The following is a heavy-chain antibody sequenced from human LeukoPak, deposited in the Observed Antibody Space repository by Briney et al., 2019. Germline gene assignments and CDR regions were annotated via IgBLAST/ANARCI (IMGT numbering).Heavy chain of an antibody. CDR1: GFTFSSYE. V-gene: IGHV3-48*03. CDR2: ISSSGSTI. J-gene: IGHJ5*02. D-gene: IGHD5-12*01. Sequence: GGSLRLSCAASGFTFSSYEMNWVCQAPGKGLEWVSYISSSGSTIYYADSVKGRFTISRDNSKNTLYLQMNSLRAEDTAVYYCAKGGHIVATINDWFDPWGQGTLVTVSS. CDR3: AKGGHIVATINDWFDP.